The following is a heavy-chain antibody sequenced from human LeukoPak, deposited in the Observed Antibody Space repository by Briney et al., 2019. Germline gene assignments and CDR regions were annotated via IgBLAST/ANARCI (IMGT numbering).Heavy chain of an antibody. Sequence: GGSLRLSCAASGFTFDGYAMHWVRQAPGKGLEWVSGISWNSGSIGYADPVKGRFTLSRDNAKNSLYLQMNSLRAEDTALYYCAKDIGWLAARGFDYWGQGTLVTVSS. J-gene: IGHJ4*02. CDR2: ISWNSGSI. CDR1: GFTFDGYA. CDR3: AKDIGWLAARGFDY. V-gene: IGHV3-9*01. D-gene: IGHD6-19*01.